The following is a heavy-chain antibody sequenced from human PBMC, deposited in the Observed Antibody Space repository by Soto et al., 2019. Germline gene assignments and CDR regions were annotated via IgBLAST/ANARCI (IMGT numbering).Heavy chain of an antibody. J-gene: IGHJ6*02. CDR2: IIPIFGTA. D-gene: IGHD3-9*01. V-gene: IGHV1-69*13. CDR1: GGTFSSYA. CDR3: ARAGTYYDILTGYSHYYYYYYGMDV. Sequence: ASVKVSCKASGGTFSSYAISWVRQAPGQGLEWMGGIIPIFGTANYAQKFQGRVTITADESTSTAYMELSSLRSEDTAVYYCARAGTYYDILTGYSHYYYYYYGMDVWGQGTTVTVSS.